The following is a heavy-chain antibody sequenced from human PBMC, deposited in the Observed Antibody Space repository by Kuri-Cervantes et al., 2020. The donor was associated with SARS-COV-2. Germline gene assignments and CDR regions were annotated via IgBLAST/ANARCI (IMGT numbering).Heavy chain of an antibody. CDR1: GFTFSSYG. CDR3: ARDDVVVPAATDYYYGMDV. J-gene: IGHJ6*02. V-gene: IGHV3-33*01. Sequence: GGSLRLSCAASGFTFSSYGMHWVRQAPGKGLEWVAVIWYDGSNKYYADSVKGRFTISRDNSKSTLYLQMNSLRAEDTAVYYCARDDVVVPAATDYYYGMDVWGQGTTVTVSS. CDR2: IWYDGSNK. D-gene: IGHD2-2*01.